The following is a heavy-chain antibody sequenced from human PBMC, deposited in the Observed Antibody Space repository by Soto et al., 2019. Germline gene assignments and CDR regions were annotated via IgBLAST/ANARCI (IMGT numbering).Heavy chain of an antibody. D-gene: IGHD2-15*01. CDR2: IYWNDDK. CDR3: AHRRAYCSGGTCYSGQFFDY. CDR1: GFSLSTSGVG. J-gene: IGHJ4*02. V-gene: IGHV2-5*01. Sequence: QITLQESGPTLVKPTQALTLTCTFSGFSLSTSGVGVGWIRQPPGKALEWMSLIYWNDDKRYSPSLKGRLNITKDASKNQVVLRMTNMDPADTATYYCAHRRAYCSGGTCYSGQFFDYWGQGSVVTVSS.